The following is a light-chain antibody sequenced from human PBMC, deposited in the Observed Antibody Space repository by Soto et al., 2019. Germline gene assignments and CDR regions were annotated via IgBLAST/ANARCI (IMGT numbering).Light chain of an antibody. CDR2: AAY. CDR3: QQSYSTLWT. CDR1: QTINSY. J-gene: IGKJ1*01. Sequence: DIQMTQSPSSLWASLGHIVTLTCRASQTINSYLNWYQQKPGKAPKLLIYAAYTLQSGVTSRFSGSRSGTDFTITISSLQPEDFANYYCQQSYSTLWTFGPGTKVDIK. V-gene: IGKV1-39*01.